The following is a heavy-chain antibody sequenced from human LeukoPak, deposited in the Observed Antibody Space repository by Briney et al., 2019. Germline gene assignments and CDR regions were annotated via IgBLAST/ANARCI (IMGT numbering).Heavy chain of an antibody. V-gene: IGHV1-69*13. Sequence: SVKVSCKASGGTFSSYAISWVRQAPGQGLEWMGGIIPIFGTANYAQKFQGRVTITADESTSTAYMELSSLRSEDTAVYYCARVFRVRGERYYYYMDVWGKGTTVTVSS. J-gene: IGHJ6*03. D-gene: IGHD3-10*01. CDR1: GGTFSSYA. CDR3: ARVFRVRGERYYYYMDV. CDR2: IIPIFGTA.